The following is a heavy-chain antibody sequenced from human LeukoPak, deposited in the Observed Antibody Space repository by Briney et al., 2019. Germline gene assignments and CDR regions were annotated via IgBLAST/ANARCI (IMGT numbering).Heavy chain of an antibody. CDR1: ALTLSNAW. CDR2: TQRKGDDGTH. CDR3: TAGTGRSDFDY. V-gene: IGHV3-15*01. J-gene: IGHJ4*02. Sequence: SLTPSCAASALTLSNAWMSCVSPVAGSGLGWVGPTQRKGDDGTHNYAAPVTGRLSISRDDSKNTLYLQMNSLKSEDTAVYYCTAGTGRSDFDYWGQGTLVTVSS. D-gene: IGHD3/OR15-3a*01.